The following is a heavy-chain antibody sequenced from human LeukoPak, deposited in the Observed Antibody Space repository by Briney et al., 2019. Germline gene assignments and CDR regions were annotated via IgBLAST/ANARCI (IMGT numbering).Heavy chain of an antibody. J-gene: IGHJ4*02. D-gene: IGHD5-18*01. CDR2: IDPSDSET. CDR1: GYSFTNYW. CDR3: ARQTAMGRSGDY. Sequence: GESLKISCTATGYSFTNYWIGWVRQKPGKGLEWMGIIDPSDSETRYTPSFQGQVTISADKSLSTAYLQWNSLKASDTAMYYCARQTAMGRSGDYWGQGTLVIVSS. V-gene: IGHV5-51*01.